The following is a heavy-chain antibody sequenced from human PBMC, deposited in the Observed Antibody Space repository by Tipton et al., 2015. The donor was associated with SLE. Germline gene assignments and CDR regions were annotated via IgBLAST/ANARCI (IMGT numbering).Heavy chain of an antibody. CDR1: GDSISSGLYY. CDR3: ARLTQGDSVWGSSSDYYYYMDV. CDR2: VYFSGST. J-gene: IGHJ6*03. D-gene: IGHD3-16*01. Sequence: TLSLTCTVSGDSISSGLYYWSWIRQPAGKGLEWIGYVYFSGSTNYNPSLESRVTISVDPSKNQFSLKLFSVTAADTALYYCARLTQGDSVWGSSSDYYYYMDVWGKGTTVTVSS. V-gene: IGHV4-61*10.